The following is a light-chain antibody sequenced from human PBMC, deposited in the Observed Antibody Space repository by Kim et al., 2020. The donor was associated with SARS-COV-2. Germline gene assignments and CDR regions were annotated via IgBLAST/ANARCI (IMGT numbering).Light chain of an antibody. V-gene: IGKV3-15*01. Sequence: PGERATPACRASQRVSSNLARYQHKPGQATRLRIYGASTRTTGIPARFSGSGSGTEFTLTISSLQSEDFAVYYCQQYNNWPPLTFGGGTKVDIK. CDR1: QRVSSN. CDR3: QQYNNWPPLT. CDR2: GAS. J-gene: IGKJ4*01.